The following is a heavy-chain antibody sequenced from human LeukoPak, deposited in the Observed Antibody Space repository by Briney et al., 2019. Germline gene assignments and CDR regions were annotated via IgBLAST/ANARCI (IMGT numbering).Heavy chain of an antibody. J-gene: IGHJ4*02. CDR2: ISGSGGST. D-gene: IGHD1-26*01. Sequence: GGTLRLSCAASGFTFSSYGMSWVRQAPGKGLEWVSAISGSGGSTYYADSVKGRFTISRDNSKNTLYLQMNSLRAEDTAVYYCAKEYSGSFSPFPSYFDYWGQGTLVTVSS. CDR3: AKEYSGSFSPFPSYFDY. V-gene: IGHV3-23*01. CDR1: GFTFSSYG.